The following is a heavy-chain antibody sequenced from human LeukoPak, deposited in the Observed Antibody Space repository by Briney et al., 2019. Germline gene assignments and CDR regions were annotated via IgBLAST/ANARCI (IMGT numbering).Heavy chain of an antibody. CDR2: IYWNADK. D-gene: IGHD3-16*01. V-gene: IGHV2-5*01. CDR1: GFSLSTSGGG. CDR3: ARRPKEIWGSYDN. J-gene: IGHJ4*02. Sequence: SGPTLVNPTQTLTLTCSFSGFSLSTSGGGVGWIRQPPGGALEWLAVIYWNADKRYSPSLRSRLTLNKDTSKNQVVLTMADMDPLDTATYYCARRPKEIWGSYDNWGQGTLVTVSS.